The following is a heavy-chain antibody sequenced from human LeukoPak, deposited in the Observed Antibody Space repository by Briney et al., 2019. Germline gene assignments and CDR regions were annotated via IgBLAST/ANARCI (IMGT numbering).Heavy chain of an antibody. J-gene: IGHJ5*02. CDR3: ARDLGQYYDTSDNWFDP. Sequence: GVSLRLSCAAYGFTFSNFWLQWVRPAPGNGLVWVSRINSDGINTSYADPGKGRFTISRDNHKNTLHLKMNSLRAEDTAVYYCARDLGQYYDTSDNWFDPWGQGTLVTVSS. CDR1: GFTFSNFW. V-gene: IGHV3-74*01. D-gene: IGHD3-22*01. CDR2: INSDGINT.